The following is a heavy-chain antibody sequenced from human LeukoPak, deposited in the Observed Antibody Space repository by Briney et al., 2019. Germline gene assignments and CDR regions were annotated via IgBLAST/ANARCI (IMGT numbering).Heavy chain of an antibody. D-gene: IGHD3-3*01. J-gene: IGHJ4*02. CDR3: ARGLASGYPPIPFDY. CDR1: GESFSGYY. CDR2: IIDTGST. V-gene: IGHV4-34*12. Sequence: PSETLSLACVVYGESFSGYYWTWIGQPPGKGLEWIGEIIDTGSTKYNSSLKSRVTISVDTSKNEFSLNLTSVTAADTAIYYCARGLASGYPPIPFDYWGQGTLVTVSS.